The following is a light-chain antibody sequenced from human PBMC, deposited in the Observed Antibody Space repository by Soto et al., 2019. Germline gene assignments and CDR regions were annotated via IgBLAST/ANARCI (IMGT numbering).Light chain of an antibody. V-gene: IGKV3-11*01. J-gene: IGKJ5*01. CDR2: DES. CDR1: QSVSSY. CDR3: QQRSNWQLT. Sequence: EIVSPPSQATLSVSPGERAPLSCRARQSVSSYLAWYQQQHGQDPRLLIYDESNRATGIPARFSGSGSGKDFTITIRSIENEDFEAYYCQQRSNWQLTGGKGTRLEIK.